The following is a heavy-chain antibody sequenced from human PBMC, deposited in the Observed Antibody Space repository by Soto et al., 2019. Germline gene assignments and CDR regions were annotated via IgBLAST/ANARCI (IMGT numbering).Heavy chain of an antibody. CDR2: LTPLFGTP. J-gene: IGHJ4*02. V-gene: IGHV1-69*12. CDR3: ARGKNFSCSAYFY. CDR1: GDSFNNNV. Sequence: QVQLMQSGAEVQKPGSSVKVSCRSSGDSFNNNVFNWARQAPGQGLEWMGGLTPLFGTPNYAPGFRGRVSITADESTSTVYIELSSLRSGDTAVYYCARGKNFSCSAYFYWGQGTLVTVSS. D-gene: IGHD2-2*01.